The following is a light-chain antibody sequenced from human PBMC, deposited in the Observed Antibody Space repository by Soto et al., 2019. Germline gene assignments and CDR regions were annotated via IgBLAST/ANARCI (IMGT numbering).Light chain of an antibody. V-gene: IGKV2-28*01. J-gene: IGKJ5*01. CDR2: LGS. CDR1: QSLLHSNGYNY. CDR3: MQALQTTIT. Sequence: DIVMTQSPLSLPVTPGEPASISCRSSQSLLHSNGYNYLDWYLQKPGQSPQLLIYLGSNRASGVPDRFGGSGSGTDFTLKIRRVEAEDVGVYYCMQALQTTITFGQGTRLEI.